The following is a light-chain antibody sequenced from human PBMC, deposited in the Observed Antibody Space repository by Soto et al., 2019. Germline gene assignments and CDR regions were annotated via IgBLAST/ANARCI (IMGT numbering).Light chain of an antibody. J-gene: IGKJ4*01. Sequence: ETVMTQSPATLSVSPGERVTLSCRAGQSISNNLAWYQQNPGQAPRLLIYGATTRATGIPSRFSGSGSGTEFTLTISSLQSEDFAVYYCQQYNNWPLTFGGGTKVAIK. CDR2: GAT. CDR1: QSISNN. CDR3: QQYNNWPLT. V-gene: IGKV3-15*01.